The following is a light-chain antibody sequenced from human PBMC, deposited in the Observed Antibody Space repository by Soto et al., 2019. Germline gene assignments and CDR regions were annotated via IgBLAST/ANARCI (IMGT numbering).Light chain of an antibody. CDR3: QQYGSSGT. V-gene: IGKV3-20*01. CDR2: CAT. CDR1: HSVTSDY. Sequence: IVLTQSPGTQSLTPGERATLSCRASHSVTSDYLAWYRQKPGQAPRLLIYCATKRATGIPDRFSGSGSGTDFTLTISRLEPEDFAVYYCQQYGSSGTFGQGTKVDIK. J-gene: IGKJ1*01.